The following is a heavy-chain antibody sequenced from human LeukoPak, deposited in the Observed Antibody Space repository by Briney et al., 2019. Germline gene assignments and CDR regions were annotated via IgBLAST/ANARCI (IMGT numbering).Heavy chain of an antibody. Sequence: GGSLRLSCTASGFTFSNTWMSWVRQAPGKGLEWVSYISSSGSTIYYADSVKGRFTISRDNAKNSLYLQMNSLRAEDTAVYYCARDRRVVKTLDYWGQGTLVTVSS. D-gene: IGHD2-2*01. V-gene: IGHV3-11*04. CDR3: ARDRRVVKTLDY. J-gene: IGHJ4*02. CDR2: ISSSGSTI. CDR1: GFTFSNTW.